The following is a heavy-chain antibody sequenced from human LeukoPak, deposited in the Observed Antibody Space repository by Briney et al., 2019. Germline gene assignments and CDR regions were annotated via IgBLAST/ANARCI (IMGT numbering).Heavy chain of an antibody. Sequence: PGGSLRLSCAASGFTFSSYDMHWVRQATGKGLEWVSAIGTAGDTYYPGSVKGRFTISRENAKNSLYLQMNSLRAGDTAVYYCARGAPYGSGSYYLDYWGQGTLVTVSS. CDR1: GFTFSSYD. CDR2: IGTAGDT. D-gene: IGHD3-10*01. V-gene: IGHV3-13*01. CDR3: ARGAPYGSGSYYLDY. J-gene: IGHJ4*02.